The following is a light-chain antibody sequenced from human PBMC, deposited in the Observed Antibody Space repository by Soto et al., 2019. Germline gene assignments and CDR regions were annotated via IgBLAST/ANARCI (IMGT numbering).Light chain of an antibody. CDR2: EVS. Sequence: QSALTQPASVSGSPGQSITISCTGTSSDVGVYNYVSWYQQNPGKAPKLMIYEVSNRPSGVSNRFSGSKSGNTASLTISGLQAEDEADYYCSSDTSSSTVVFGGGTKLTVL. CDR3: SSDTSSSTVV. J-gene: IGLJ2*01. V-gene: IGLV2-14*01. CDR1: SSDVGVYNY.